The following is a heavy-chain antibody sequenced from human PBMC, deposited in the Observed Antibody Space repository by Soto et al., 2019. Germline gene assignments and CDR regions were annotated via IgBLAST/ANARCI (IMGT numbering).Heavy chain of an antibody. CDR1: GFTFSSYA. Sequence: GGSLRLSCAASGFTFSSYAMSWVRQAPGKGLEWVSAISGSGGSTYYADSVKGRFTISRDNSKNTLYLQMNSLRAEDTAVYYCAKGKSGSDHTRNYYYYMDVWGKGTTVTVSS. J-gene: IGHJ6*03. V-gene: IGHV3-23*01. CDR3: AKGKSGSDHTRNYYYYMDV. D-gene: IGHD3-10*01. CDR2: ISGSGGST.